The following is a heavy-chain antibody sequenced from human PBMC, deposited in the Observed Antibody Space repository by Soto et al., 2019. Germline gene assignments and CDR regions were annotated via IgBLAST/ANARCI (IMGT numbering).Heavy chain of an antibody. V-gene: IGHV4-4*07. D-gene: IGHD3-3*01. J-gene: IGHJ5*02. CDR3: ARGQRFSDWFDP. Sequence: SETLSLTCTVSGGAINSYYWTWIRQPAGKGLEWIGRIYSSGSTKYNPSLQSRVTMSLDTSKNQFSLRLTSVTAADTAVYYCARGQRFSDWFDPWGQGTLVSVSS. CDR2: IYSSGST. CDR1: GGAINSYY.